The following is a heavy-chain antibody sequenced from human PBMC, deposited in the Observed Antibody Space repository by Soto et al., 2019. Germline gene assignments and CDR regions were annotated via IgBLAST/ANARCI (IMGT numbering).Heavy chain of an antibody. CDR3: ARERRLVPAAMESHLNWFDP. CDR2: IYYSGST. Sequence: PSETLSLTCTVSGGSISSYYWSWIRQPPGKGLEWIGYIYYSGSTNYNPSLKSRVTISVDTSKNQFSLKLSSVTAADTAVYYCARERRLVPAAMESHLNWFDPWGQGTLVTVS. V-gene: IGHV4-59*01. D-gene: IGHD2-2*01. CDR1: GGSISSYY. J-gene: IGHJ5*02.